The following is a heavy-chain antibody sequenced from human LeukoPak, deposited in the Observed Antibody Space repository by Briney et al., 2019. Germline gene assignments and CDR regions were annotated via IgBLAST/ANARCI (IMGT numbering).Heavy chain of an antibody. V-gene: IGHV3-30*03. CDR3: AREGWNYDDAFDI. D-gene: IGHD1-7*01. CDR2: ISYDGSNK. J-gene: IGHJ3*02. Sequence: GRSLRLSCAASGFTFSSYGMHWVRQAPGKGLEWVAFISYDGSNKYYADSVKGRFTISRDNSKNTLYLQMNSLRAEDTAVYYCAREGWNYDDAFDIWGPGTMVTVSS. CDR1: GFTFSSYG.